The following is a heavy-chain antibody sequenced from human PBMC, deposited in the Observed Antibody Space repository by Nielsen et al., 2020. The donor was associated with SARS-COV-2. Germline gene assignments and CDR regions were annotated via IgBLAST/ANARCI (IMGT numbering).Heavy chain of an antibody. CDR3: ARGGVLWFAELPDY. CDR1: GFTFDDYG. J-gene: IGHJ4*02. Sequence: GESLKISCAASGFTFDDYGMSWVRQAPGKGLEWVSGINWSGDNTGYADSMKGRFTISRDNAKNSLFLQMNSLRAEDTAFYYCARGGVLWFAELPDYWGQGTLVTVS. V-gene: IGHV3-20*04. D-gene: IGHD3-10*01. CDR2: INWSGDNT.